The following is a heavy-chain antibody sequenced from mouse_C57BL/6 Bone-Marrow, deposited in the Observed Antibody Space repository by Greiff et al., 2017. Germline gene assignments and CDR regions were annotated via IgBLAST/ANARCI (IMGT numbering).Heavy chain of an antibody. CDR2: ISYDGSN. CDR3: ARDPLYDYDDYYAMDY. Sequence: EVKLQESGPGLVKPSQSLSLTCSVTGYSITSGYYWNWIRQFPGNKLEWMGYISYDGSNNYNPSLKNRISITRDTSKNQFFLKLNSVTTEDTATYYCARDPLYDYDDYYAMDYWGQGTSVTVSS. V-gene: IGHV3-6*01. J-gene: IGHJ4*01. CDR1: GYSITSGYY. D-gene: IGHD2-4*01.